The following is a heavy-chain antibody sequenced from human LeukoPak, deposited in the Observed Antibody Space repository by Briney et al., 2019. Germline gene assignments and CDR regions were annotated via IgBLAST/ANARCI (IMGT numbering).Heavy chain of an antibody. J-gene: IGHJ4*02. CDR3: ARHSDVVGAI. CDR1: GYTFTHQW. CDR2: TYPRDSDT. D-gene: IGHD3-16*01. Sequence: ESLKISCEASGYTFTHQWIGWVRQMPGTGLEWVGITYPRDSDTIYSPSFQGHVTISADTSINTAYLEWRSLEASDTAMYYCARHSDVVGAIWGQGTQVTASS. V-gene: IGHV5-51*01.